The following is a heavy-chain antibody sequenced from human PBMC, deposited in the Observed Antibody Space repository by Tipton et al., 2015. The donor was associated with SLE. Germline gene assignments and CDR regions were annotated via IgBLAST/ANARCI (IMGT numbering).Heavy chain of an antibody. CDR3: ARHLSVGTSMGYFYY. J-gene: IGHJ4*02. CDR2: IYYSGGT. D-gene: IGHD1-7*01. Sequence: TLSLTCTVSGGSISSRTHYWAWIRQPPGKGLEWIGSIYYSGGTYFNESLKSRVTVSVDSSKNQFSLTLSSVTAADTAQYYCARHLSVGTSMGYFYYWGQGSLVTVSS. V-gene: IGHV4-39*01. CDR1: GGSISSRTHY.